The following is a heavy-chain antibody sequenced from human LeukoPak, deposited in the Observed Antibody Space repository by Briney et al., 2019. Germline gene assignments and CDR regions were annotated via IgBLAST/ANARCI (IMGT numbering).Heavy chain of an antibody. D-gene: IGHD3-22*01. CDR2: ISYDGNNK. CDR3: AKSRLYYYDSSGYFGSAFDI. Sequence: GGSLRLSCAASGFTFSNYGMHWVRQAPGKGLEWVAVISYDGNNKYYADSVKGRFTISRDNSKNTLYLQMNSLRAEDTAVYYCAKSRLYYYDSSGYFGSAFDIWGQGTMVTVSS. V-gene: IGHV3-30*18. J-gene: IGHJ3*02. CDR1: GFTFSNYG.